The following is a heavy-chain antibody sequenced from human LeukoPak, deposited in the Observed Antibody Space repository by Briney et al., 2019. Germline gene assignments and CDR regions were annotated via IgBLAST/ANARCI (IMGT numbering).Heavy chain of an antibody. J-gene: IGHJ3*02. D-gene: IGHD3-10*01. V-gene: IGHV4-59*01. CDR2: IHNSGST. CDR3: ARELRTAFDS. Sequence: SETLSLTCTVSGGTIGSYYYSWIRQSPGKGLEWIGFIHNSGSTNYNPSLKNRFTISLDTSKNQFSLKLNSVTAADTAVYYCARELRTAFDSWGQGTMVTVSS. CDR1: GGTIGSYY.